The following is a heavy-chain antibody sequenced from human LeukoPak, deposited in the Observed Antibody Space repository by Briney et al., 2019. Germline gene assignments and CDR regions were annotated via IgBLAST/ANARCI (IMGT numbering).Heavy chain of an antibody. CDR1: GFTFSSYA. V-gene: IGHV3-30-3*01. CDR3: ARVFRRGGYYYDSSGYLAEYFQH. D-gene: IGHD3-22*01. Sequence: GGSLRLSCAASGFTFSSYAMHWVRQAPGKGLEWVAVISYDGSNKYHADSVKGRFTISRDNSKNTLYLQMNSLRAEDTAVYYCARVFRRGGYYYDSSGYLAEYFQHWGQGTLVTVSS. J-gene: IGHJ1*01. CDR2: ISYDGSNK.